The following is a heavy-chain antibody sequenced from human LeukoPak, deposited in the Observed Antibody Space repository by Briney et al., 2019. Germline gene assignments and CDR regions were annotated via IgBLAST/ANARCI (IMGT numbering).Heavy chain of an antibody. CDR3: ARDRPYSSSWSDAFDI. D-gene: IGHD6-13*01. J-gene: IGHJ3*02. V-gene: IGHV4-4*07. Sequence: PSETLSLTCTVSGGSISSYYWSWIRQTAGKGLEWIGRIYTSGSTNYNPSLKSRVTMSVDTSKNQFSLKLSSVTAADTAVYYCARDRPYSSSWSDAFDIWGQGTMVTVSS. CDR1: GGSISSYY. CDR2: IYTSGST.